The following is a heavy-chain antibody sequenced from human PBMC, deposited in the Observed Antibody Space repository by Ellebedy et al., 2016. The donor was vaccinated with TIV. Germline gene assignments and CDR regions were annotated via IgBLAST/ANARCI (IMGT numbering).Heavy chain of an antibody. CDR1: GGTFSSYA. CDR3: ARVSRAVSVVGVEYLRH. J-gene: IGHJ1*01. V-gene: IGHV1-69*04. Sequence: ASVKVSCKASGGTFSSYAFSWVRQAPGQGLEWMGRIIPILGIANYAQNFQGRVTITADKSTSTAYMELSSLRSEDTAVYYCARVSRAVSVVGVEYLRHWGQGTLVTVSS. CDR2: IIPILGIA. D-gene: IGHD6-19*01.